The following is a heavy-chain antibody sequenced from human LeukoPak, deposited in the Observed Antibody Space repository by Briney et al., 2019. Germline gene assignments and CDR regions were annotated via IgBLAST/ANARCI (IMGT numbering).Heavy chain of an antibody. D-gene: IGHD3-9*01. Sequence: GESLQISCKGSGYSFTSYWIGWVRRLPGKGLEWMGIIYPGDSDTRYSPSFQGQVTISADKSVSTAYLQWSSLKASDTAMYYCARQDYDILTGYYLFDYWGQGTLVTVSS. CDR2: IYPGDSDT. CDR3: ARQDYDILTGYYLFDY. V-gene: IGHV5-51*01. J-gene: IGHJ4*02. CDR1: GYSFTSYW.